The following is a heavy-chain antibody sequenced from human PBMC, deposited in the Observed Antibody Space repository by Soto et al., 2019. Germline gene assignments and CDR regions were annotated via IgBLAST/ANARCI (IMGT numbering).Heavy chain of an antibody. D-gene: IGHD3-3*01. V-gene: IGHV1-18*04. CDR3: VRQYFDFWTDYPDIDY. CDR2: ISPNSGRA. J-gene: IGHJ4*02. Sequence: QVQLVQSGAEMKRPGAPVKVSCKASGYTFSKYDISWVRQAPGQGLQWLGLISPNSGRASYSESFQGRVTMRTDTPTTTAYLELRSLRSDDTAVYYCVRQYFDFWTDYPDIDYWGQGTLVTVSS. CDR1: GYTFSKYD.